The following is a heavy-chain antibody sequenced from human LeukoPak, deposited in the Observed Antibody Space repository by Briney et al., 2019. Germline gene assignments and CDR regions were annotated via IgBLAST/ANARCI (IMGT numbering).Heavy chain of an antibody. D-gene: IGHD2-2*02. CDR3: ARQSSRYCSSTSCYIFDY. V-gene: IGHV3-64*01. CDR1: GFTFSSYA. CDR2: ISSNGGST. J-gene: IGHJ4*02. Sequence: PGGSLRLSCAASGFTFSSYAMHWVRQAPGKGLEYVSAISSNGGSTYYANSVKGRFTISRDNSKITLYLQMGSLRAEDMAVYYCARQSSRYCSSTSCYIFDYWGQGTLVTVSS.